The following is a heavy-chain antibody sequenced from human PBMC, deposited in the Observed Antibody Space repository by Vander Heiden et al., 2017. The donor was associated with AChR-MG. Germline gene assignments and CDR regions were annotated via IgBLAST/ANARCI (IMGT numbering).Heavy chain of an antibody. J-gene: IGHJ4*02. Sequence: QVQVAESGGGVVQPGRSLRLSCAASGFTFSRYGMHWVRQAPGKGLEWVAVISTDGGNKYYADSVKGRFTVSRDNSKNTLYLQMNSLRAEDTAVYYCARDDYGERNSLWAPPSYWVQGTLVTVSS. CDR1: GFTFSRYG. V-gene: IGHV3-30*03. CDR2: ISTDGGNK. CDR3: ARDDYGERNSLWAPPSY. D-gene: IGHD4-17*01.